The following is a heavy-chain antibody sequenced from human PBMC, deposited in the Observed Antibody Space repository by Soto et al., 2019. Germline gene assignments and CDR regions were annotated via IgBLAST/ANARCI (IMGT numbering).Heavy chain of an antibody. CDR3: ARQLAAADNYYYYYYMDV. Sequence: GSLRLSCAASGFTVSSNYMSWVRQAPGKGLEWVSVIYSGGSTYYADSVKGRFTISRHNSKNTLYLQMNSLRAEDTAVYYCARQLAAADNYYYYYYMDVWGKGTTVTVSS. CDR2: IYSGGST. D-gene: IGHD6-13*01. V-gene: IGHV3-53*04. J-gene: IGHJ6*03. CDR1: GFTVSSNY.